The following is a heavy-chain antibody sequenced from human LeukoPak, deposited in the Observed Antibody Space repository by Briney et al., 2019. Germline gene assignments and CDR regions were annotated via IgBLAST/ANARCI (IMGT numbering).Heavy chain of an antibody. V-gene: IGHV1-18*01. CDR3: ARADYYYGSGSYPVDAFDI. Sequence: ASVKVSCKASGYTFTSYGISWVRQAPGQGLEWMGWISAYNGNTNYAQKLQGRVTMTTDTSTSTAYMELRSLRSDDTAVYYCARADYYYGSGSYPVDAFDIWGQGTMVTVSS. CDR2: ISAYNGNT. CDR1: GYTFTSYG. J-gene: IGHJ3*02. D-gene: IGHD3-10*01.